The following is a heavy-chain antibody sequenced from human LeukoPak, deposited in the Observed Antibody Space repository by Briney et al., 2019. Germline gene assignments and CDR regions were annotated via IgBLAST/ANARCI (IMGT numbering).Heavy chain of an antibody. Sequence: SETLSLTCAVSGGSISSGGYSWSWIRQPPGKGLEWIGYIYHSGSTYYNPSLKSRVTISVDTSKDQFSLKLSSVTAADTAVYYCARGGDDYGDFATLGPQHKPFDYWGQGTLVTVSS. J-gene: IGHJ4*02. D-gene: IGHD4-17*01. V-gene: IGHV4-30-2*01. CDR3: ARGGDDYGDFATLGPQHKPFDY. CDR1: GGSISSGGYS. CDR2: IYHSGST.